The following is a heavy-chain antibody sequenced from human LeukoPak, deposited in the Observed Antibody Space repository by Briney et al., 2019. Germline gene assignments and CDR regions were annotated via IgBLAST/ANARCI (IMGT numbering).Heavy chain of an antibody. J-gene: IGHJ6*04. D-gene: IGHD3-22*01. CDR1: GVSISNYY. CDR3: ARLRITMIVVLMDV. CDR2: IYYSGST. V-gene: IGHV4-59*08. Sequence: SETLSLTCTVSGVSISNYYWSWIRQPPGKELEWIGYIYYSGSTNYNPSLKSRVTISVDTSKNQFSLKLSSVTAADTAVYYCARLRITMIVVLMDVWGKGTTVTISS.